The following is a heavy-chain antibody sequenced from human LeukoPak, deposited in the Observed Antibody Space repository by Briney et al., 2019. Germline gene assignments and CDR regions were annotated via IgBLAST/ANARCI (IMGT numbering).Heavy chain of an antibody. Sequence: PSETLSLPCTVSGDSFSSYYWSWIRQPPGKGMEWIGYIYYSGTTNYNPSLKSRVTISVDTSKNQFSLKLSSVTAADTAVYYCARHGTRSYYRNWFDSWGQGTLVTVSS. CDR3: ARHGTRSYYRNWFDS. J-gene: IGHJ5*01. CDR1: GDSFSSYY. D-gene: IGHD1-26*01. V-gene: IGHV4-59*01. CDR2: IYYSGTT.